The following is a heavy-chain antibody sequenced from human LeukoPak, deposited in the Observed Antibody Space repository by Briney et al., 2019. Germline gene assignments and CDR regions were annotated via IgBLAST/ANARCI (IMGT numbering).Heavy chain of an antibody. J-gene: IGHJ4*02. CDR3: ARGPPNWGYDY. CDR2: MSPNSGDT. CDR1: GYTFTSYD. Sequence: ASVKVSCKASGYTFTSYDFNWVRQAAGQRPEWMGWMSPNSGDTGYAQKFQDRVTMTRNTSISTAYMELSSPRSDDTAVYYCARGPPNWGYDYWGPGTLVTVSS. D-gene: IGHD7-27*01. V-gene: IGHV1-8*01.